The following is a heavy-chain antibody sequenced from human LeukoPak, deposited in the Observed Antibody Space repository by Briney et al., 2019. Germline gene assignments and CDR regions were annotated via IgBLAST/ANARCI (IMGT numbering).Heavy chain of an antibody. D-gene: IGHD6-6*01. CDR3: ARDREYSPSWFDP. CDR1: GYTFTSYG. CDR2: ISAYNGNT. V-gene: IGHV1-18*01. Sequence: ASVKVSCKASGYTFTSYGISWVRQAPGQGLEWMGWISAYNGNTNYAQKLQGRVTITTDTSTSTPYMELRSLRSDDTALYYCARDREYSPSWFDPWGQGTLVTVSS. J-gene: IGHJ5*02.